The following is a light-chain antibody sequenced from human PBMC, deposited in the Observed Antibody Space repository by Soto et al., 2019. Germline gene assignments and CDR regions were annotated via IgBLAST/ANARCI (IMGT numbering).Light chain of an antibody. V-gene: IGKV3-15*01. J-gene: IGKJ2*03. CDR2: GAS. CDR3: QQYNNLLPDS. CDR1: QSVNNN. Sequence: EIILTQSPASLSVSPGERATLSCRASQSVNNNLAWYQQKPGQAPRLLIYGASTRATGIPGRFRGSGSGTEFTLTITSLQAEDFAVYVSQQYNNLLPDSLGQRTKLEIK.